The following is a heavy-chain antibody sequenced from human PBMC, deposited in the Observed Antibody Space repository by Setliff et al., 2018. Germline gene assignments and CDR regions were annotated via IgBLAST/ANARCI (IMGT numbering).Heavy chain of an antibody. CDR3: ARLVRYCSTRTCQRASGDEY. V-gene: IGHV1-18*04. Sequence: ASVKVSCKASGYMFRSYGINWMRQAPGQGFEWMGWISAYNDNTKSAQRFQGRITMTTDTTTSTSYMELRSLRSDDTAVYYCARLVRYCSTRTCQRASGDEYLGQGTLVTVSS. D-gene: IGHD2-8*01. CDR2: ISAYNDNT. CDR1: GYMFRSYG. J-gene: IGHJ4*02.